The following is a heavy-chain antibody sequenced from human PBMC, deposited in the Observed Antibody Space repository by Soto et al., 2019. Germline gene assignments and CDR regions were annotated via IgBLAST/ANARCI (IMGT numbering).Heavy chain of an antibody. D-gene: IGHD2-15*01. V-gene: IGHV1-18*01. Sequence: QVHLVQSGAEVKKPGASVKVSCKASGYAFTTYGITWVRQAPGQGLEWMAWISAHNGNTDYAQKLQGRVTVTRDTSTRAAYMEQRSLSFDDPAVYYCARWWYGDYWGKEAWVTVSS. CDR2: ISAHNGNT. CDR1: GYAFTTYG. J-gene: IGHJ4*02. CDR3: ARWWYGDY.